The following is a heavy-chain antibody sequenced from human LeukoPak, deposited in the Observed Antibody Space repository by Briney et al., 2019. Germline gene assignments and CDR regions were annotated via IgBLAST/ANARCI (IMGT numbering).Heavy chain of an antibody. J-gene: IGHJ4*02. V-gene: IGHV4-34*01. D-gene: IGHD3-16*02. CDR3: ARGAGAHYDYVWGSYRYLFFDY. CDR1: GGSFSGYY. Sequence: SETLSLTCAVYGGSFSGYYWSWIRQPPGKGLEWIGEINHSGSTNCNPSLKSRVTISVDTSKNQFSLKLSSATAADTAVYYCARGAGAHYDYVWGSYRYLFFDYWGQGTLVTVSS. CDR2: INHSGST.